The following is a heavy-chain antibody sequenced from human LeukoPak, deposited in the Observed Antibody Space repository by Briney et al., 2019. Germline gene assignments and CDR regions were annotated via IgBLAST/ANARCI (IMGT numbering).Heavy chain of an antibody. CDR2: IHYSGST. Sequence: SETLSLTCTVSGGSISSGDYFWSWIRQPPGKGLEWIGYIHYSGSTFYNPSLKSRVTISVDTSKNQFSLNLSSVTAADTAVYHCARDSGAYPYYFDYWGQGTLVTVSS. CDR3: ARDSGAYPYYFDY. CDR1: GGSISSGDYF. D-gene: IGHD3-10*01. J-gene: IGHJ4*02. V-gene: IGHV4-30-4*01.